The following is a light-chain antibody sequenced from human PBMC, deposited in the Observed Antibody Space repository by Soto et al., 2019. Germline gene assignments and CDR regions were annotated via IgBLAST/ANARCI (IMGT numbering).Light chain of an antibody. J-gene: IGLJ1*01. CDR2: DVS. V-gene: IGLV2-14*03. Sequence: QSPLTQPASVSGAPGQSITISCTGTSSDVGAYNYVSRYQQHPGQAPKLMIYDVSNRPSGVSDRFSGSKSGNTASLTISGLQAEDEADYYCYSCSRSSGTRYVFGTGIKLTVL. CDR1: SSDVGAYNY. CDR3: YSCSRSSGTRYV.